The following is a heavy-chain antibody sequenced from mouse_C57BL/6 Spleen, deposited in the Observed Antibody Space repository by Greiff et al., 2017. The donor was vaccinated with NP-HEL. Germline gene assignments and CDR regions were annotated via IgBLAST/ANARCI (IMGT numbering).Heavy chain of an antibody. CDR1: GYAFSSYW. Sequence: VQLQQSGAELVKPGASVKISCKASGYAFSSYWMNWVKQRPGKGLEWIVQIYPGDGDTNYNGKFKGKATLTADKSSSTAYMQLSSLTSEDSAVYFCARTFITTVVAFDYWGQSTTLTVSS. CDR2: IYPGDGDT. CDR3: ARTFITTVVAFDY. J-gene: IGHJ2*01. V-gene: IGHV1-80*01. D-gene: IGHD1-1*01.